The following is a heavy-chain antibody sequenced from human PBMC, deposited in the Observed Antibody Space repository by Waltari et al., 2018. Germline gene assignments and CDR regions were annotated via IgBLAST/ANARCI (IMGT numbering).Heavy chain of an antibody. CDR3: ATAPVAFQIIN. J-gene: IGHJ4*02. CDR2: INPYSGGT. Sequence: QVQLVQSGAEVKKPGASVKVSCKTSGYTFTGYYMYWVRQAPGQGLEWMGWINPYSGGTAYAQKFQGRVTLTRDTSISTAYMELNRLISDDSAMYYCATAPVAFQIINWGQGTLVTVSS. V-gene: IGHV1-2*02. CDR1: GYTFTGYY.